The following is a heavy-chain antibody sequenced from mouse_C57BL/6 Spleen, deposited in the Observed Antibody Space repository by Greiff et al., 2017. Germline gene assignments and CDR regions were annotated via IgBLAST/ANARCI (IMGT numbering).Heavy chain of an antibody. Sequence: EVQLQESGPELVKPGASVKMSCKASGYTFTDYNMHWVKQSHGKSLEWIGYINPNNGGTSYNQKFKGKATLTVNKSSSTAYMELRSLTSEDSAVYYCARSLREAWFAYWGQGTLVTVSA. J-gene: IGHJ3*01. CDR3: ARSLREAWFAY. CDR1: GYTFTDYN. CDR2: INPNNGGT. V-gene: IGHV1-22*01. D-gene: IGHD2-12*01.